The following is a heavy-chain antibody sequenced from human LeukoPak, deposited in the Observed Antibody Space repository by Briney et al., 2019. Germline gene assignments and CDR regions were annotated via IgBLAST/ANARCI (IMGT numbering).Heavy chain of an antibody. V-gene: IGHV1-2*02. CDR1: GYTFTGYY. Sequence: ASVKVSCKASGYTFTGYYMHWVRQAPGQGLEWMGWINPNSGGTNYAQKFQGRVTMSRDTSFSKAYMELSRLRYDDTAVYYCARVGYSGYDFGWFDPWGQGTLVTVSS. CDR2: INPNSGGT. J-gene: IGHJ5*02. CDR3: ARVGYSGYDFGWFDP. D-gene: IGHD5-12*01.